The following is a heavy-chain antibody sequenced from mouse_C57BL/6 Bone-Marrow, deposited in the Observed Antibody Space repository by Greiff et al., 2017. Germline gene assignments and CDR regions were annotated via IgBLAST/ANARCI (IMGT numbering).Heavy chain of an antibody. CDR3: ARGAAFAY. V-gene: IGHV1S26*01. CDR2: INPSSGYT. J-gene: IGHJ3*01. Sequence: QVQLKESGPELVKPGASVKLSCKASGYTFTSYTMHWVKQRPGQGLEWIGYINPSSGYTKYNQTFKDKATLTADKSSSTAYRQLSSLTSEDAAVYYCARGAAFAYWGQGTLGTVSA. CDR1: GYTFTSYT. D-gene: IGHD6-1*01.